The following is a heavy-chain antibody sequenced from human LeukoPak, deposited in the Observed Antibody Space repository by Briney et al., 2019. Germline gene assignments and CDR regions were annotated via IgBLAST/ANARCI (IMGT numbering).Heavy chain of an antibody. CDR1: GGSISSYY. V-gene: IGHV4-59*01. CDR3: ATYYYDSSGYFS. Sequence: PSETLSLTCTVSGGSISSYYWSWIRQPPGKGLEWIGYIYYSGSTNYNPSLKSRVTISVDTSKNQFSLKLSSVTAADTAVYYCATYYYDSSGYFSWGQGTLVTVSS. J-gene: IGHJ4*02. CDR2: IYYSGST. D-gene: IGHD3-22*01.